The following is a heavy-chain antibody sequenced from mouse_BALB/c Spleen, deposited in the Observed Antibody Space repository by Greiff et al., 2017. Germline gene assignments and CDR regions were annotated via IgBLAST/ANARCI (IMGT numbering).Heavy chain of an antibody. Sequence: VQGVESGPGLVAPSQSLSITCTVSGFSLTSYDIHWVRQPPGKGLEWLGVIWAGGSTNYNSALMSRLSISKDNSKSQVFLKMTSLQTDDTALYYCARDRGNYGFDYWGQGTTLTVSS. J-gene: IGHJ2*01. CDR3: ARDRGNYGFDY. V-gene: IGHV2-9*02. CDR2: IWAGGST. CDR1: GFSLTSYD. D-gene: IGHD2-1*01.